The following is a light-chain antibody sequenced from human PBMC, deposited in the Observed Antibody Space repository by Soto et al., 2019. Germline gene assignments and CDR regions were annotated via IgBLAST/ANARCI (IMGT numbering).Light chain of an antibody. J-gene: IGKJ4*01. Sequence: EIVLTQSPATLSSSPGERATLCCWASQSVSSYLAWYQQKPGQAPRLLIYDASNRATGIPARFSGSGSGTDFTLTISSLEPEDFAVYYCQQRSNWPPLTFGGGTKVEIK. CDR1: QSVSSY. CDR3: QQRSNWPPLT. V-gene: IGKV3-11*01. CDR2: DAS.